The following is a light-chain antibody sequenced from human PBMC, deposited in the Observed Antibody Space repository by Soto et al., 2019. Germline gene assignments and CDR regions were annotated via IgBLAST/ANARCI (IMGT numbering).Light chain of an antibody. CDR1: QSVSSSY. Sequence: EIVLTQSPGTLSLSPGERATLSCRASQSVSSSYLAWYQQKPGQAPRLLIYGASSRATGTPDRFSGSGSGTDFTLTISSLEPEDFAVYYCQQHGSSPPWTFGQGTKVEIK. V-gene: IGKV3-20*01. CDR3: QQHGSSPPWT. J-gene: IGKJ1*01. CDR2: GAS.